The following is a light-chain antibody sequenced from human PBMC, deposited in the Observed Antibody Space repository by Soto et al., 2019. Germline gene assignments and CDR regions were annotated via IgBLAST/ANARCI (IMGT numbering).Light chain of an antibody. Sequence: DIQMTQSPSSLSASVGDRVTITCRASQSISSYLNWYQQKPRQAPKLLIYAASSLQSGVPSRFSGSGSGTDFTLTISSQQPEDFATYYCQQSYSTPRTFGQGTKVEIK. J-gene: IGKJ1*01. CDR3: QQSYSTPRT. V-gene: IGKV1-39*01. CDR1: QSISSY. CDR2: AAS.